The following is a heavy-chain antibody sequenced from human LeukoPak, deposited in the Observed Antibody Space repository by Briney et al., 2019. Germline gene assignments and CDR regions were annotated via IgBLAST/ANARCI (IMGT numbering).Heavy chain of an antibody. Sequence: PGGSLRLSCTTSGFTFGDYTMSWVRRAPGKGLEWVGLIRSKASGGATEYAASVKGRFTISRDDSKSIAYLQMDSLKTEDTAMYYCARDPPAYSSGWYGVFDSWDQGTLVTVSS. D-gene: IGHD6-19*01. V-gene: IGHV3-49*04. J-gene: IGHJ4*02. CDR1: GFTFGDYT. CDR2: IRSKASGGAT. CDR3: ARDPPAYSSGWYGVFDS.